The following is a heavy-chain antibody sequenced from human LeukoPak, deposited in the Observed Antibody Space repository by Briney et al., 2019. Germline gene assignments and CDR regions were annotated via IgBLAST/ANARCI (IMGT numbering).Heavy chain of an antibody. V-gene: IGHV1-69*13. CDR2: IIPIFGTA. J-gene: IGHJ4*02. CDR3: AREGISRAAAGTSNLLLDY. Sequence: GASVKVSCKASRYTFTSYFIHWVRQAPGQGLEWMGGIIPIFGTANYAQKFQGRVTITADESTSTAYMELSSLRSEDTAVYYCAREGISRAAAGTSNLLLDYWGQGTLVTVSS. D-gene: IGHD6-13*01. CDR1: RYTFTSYF.